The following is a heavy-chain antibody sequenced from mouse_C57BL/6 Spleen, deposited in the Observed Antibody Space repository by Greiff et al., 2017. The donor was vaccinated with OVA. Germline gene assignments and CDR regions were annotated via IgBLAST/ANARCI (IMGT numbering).Heavy chain of an antibody. J-gene: IGHJ2*01. CDR2: INPNNGGT. CDR1: GYTFTDYN. Sequence: EVQLQQSGPELVKPGASVKIPCKASGYTFTDYNMHWVKQSHGQSLEWIGDINPNNGGTIYNQKFKGKATLTVDKSSSTAYMELRSLTSEDTAVYYSARGRNGNYEYWGQGTTLTVSS. D-gene: IGHD2-1*01. V-gene: IGHV1-18*01. CDR3: ARGRNGNYEY.